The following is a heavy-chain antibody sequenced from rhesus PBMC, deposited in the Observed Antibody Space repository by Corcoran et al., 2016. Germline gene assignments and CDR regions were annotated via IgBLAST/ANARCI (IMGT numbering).Heavy chain of an antibody. V-gene: IGHV4S10*01. CDR2: VYGSSTSP. Sequence: QVQLQESGPGVVKPSETLSLTCAVSGGSISDSYRWSWIRQPPGKGLGWIGYVYGSSTSPNYNPSLKSRVTSSQDTSRNQFSLKLSSVTAADTAVYYCAREGSSGWYYFDYWGQGVLVTVSS. CDR3: AREGSSGWYYFDY. CDR1: GGSISDSYR. D-gene: IGHD6-31*01. J-gene: IGHJ4*01.